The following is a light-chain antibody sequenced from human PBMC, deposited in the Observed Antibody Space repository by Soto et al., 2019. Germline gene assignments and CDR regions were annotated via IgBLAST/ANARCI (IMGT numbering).Light chain of an antibody. CDR1: SSDVGGYNY. Sequence: QSALTQPASVSGSPGQSITISCTGTSSDVGGYNYVSWYQQHPGKAPKLMIYEVTNRPSGVSNRFSGSKSGNTASLTISGLQDEDEADYYCSSYTSRSTLVFGTGTK. CDR3: SSYTSRSTLV. V-gene: IGLV2-14*01. J-gene: IGLJ1*01. CDR2: EVT.